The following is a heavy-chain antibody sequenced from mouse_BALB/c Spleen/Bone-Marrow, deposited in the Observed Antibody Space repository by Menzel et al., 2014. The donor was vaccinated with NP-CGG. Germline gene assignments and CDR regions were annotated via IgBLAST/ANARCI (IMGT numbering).Heavy chain of an antibody. D-gene: IGHD1-1*01. V-gene: IGHV2-9*02. CDR2: IWAGGSI. Sequence: QVQLKESGPGLVAPSQSLSITCTVSEFSLSSYGVRWVRQPPGKGLEWLGVIWAGGSINYNSALMSRLSISKDNSKSXVFLKMKSLQNDDTAMYYCAREGRGSYGSSGYAMDYWGQGTSVTVSS. CDR1: EFSLSSYG. CDR3: AREGRGSYGSSGYAMDY. J-gene: IGHJ4*01.